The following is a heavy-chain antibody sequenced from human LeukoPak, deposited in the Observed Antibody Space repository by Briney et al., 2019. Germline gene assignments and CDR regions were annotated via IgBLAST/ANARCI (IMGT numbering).Heavy chain of an antibody. D-gene: IGHD1-7*01. J-gene: IGHJ4*02. Sequence: GGSLRLSCAASRFTFSSYAMSWVRQAPGKGREWVSSISAGGESTYYADSVKGPFTISRDNSKNTLYLQINSLRAEDTAVHFCARTTAYDFWGQGTLVTVSS. CDR2: ISAGGEST. CDR1: RFTFSSYA. CDR3: ARTTAYDF. V-gene: IGHV3-23*01.